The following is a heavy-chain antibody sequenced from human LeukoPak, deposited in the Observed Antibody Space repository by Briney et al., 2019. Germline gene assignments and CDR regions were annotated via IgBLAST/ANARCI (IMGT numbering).Heavy chain of an antibody. CDR3: ARTSGRLKYFDY. Sequence: AASVKVSCKASGYTFTGYYMHWVRQAPGQGLEWMGWINPNSGGTNYAQKFQGRVTMTRDTSISTAYMELSRLRSDDTAVYYCARTSGRLKYFDYWGQGTLVTVSP. CDR2: INPNSGGT. CDR1: GYTFTGYY. D-gene: IGHD1-26*01. J-gene: IGHJ4*02. V-gene: IGHV1-2*02.